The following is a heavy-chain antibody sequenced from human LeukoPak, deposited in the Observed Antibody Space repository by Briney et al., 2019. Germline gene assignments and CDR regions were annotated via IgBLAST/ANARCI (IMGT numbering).Heavy chain of an antibody. CDR3: GVSAIFGVVASHYAFDI. J-gene: IGHJ3*02. D-gene: IGHD3-3*01. CDR1: GFTFSDYY. V-gene: IGHV3-11*01. CDR2: ISSSGSTI. Sequence: PGGSPRLSCAASGFTFSDYYMSWIRQAPGKGLEWVSYISSSGSTIYYADSVKGRFTISRDNAKNSLYLQMNSLRAEDTAVYYCGVSAIFGVVASHYAFDIWGQGTMVTVSS.